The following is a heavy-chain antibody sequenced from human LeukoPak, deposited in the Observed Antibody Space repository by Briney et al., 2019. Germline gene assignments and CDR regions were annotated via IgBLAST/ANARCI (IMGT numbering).Heavy chain of an antibody. D-gene: IGHD6-25*01. CDR3: ARSLYSSAQIDFDY. V-gene: IGHV1-69*06. CDR1: GGTFSSYA. J-gene: IGHJ4*02. Sequence: GSSVKVSCKASGGTFSSYAISWVRQAPGQGLEWMGGIIPIFGTANYAQKFQGRVTITADKSTSTAYMELSSLRSEDTAVYYCARSLYSSAQIDFDYWGQGTLVTVSS. CDR2: IIPIFGTA.